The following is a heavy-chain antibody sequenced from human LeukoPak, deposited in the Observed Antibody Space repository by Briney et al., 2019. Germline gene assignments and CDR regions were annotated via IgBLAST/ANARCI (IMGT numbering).Heavy chain of an antibody. CDR2: INAGNGNT. Sequence: ASVKVSCKASGYTFTTYAMHWVRQAPGQRLEWMGWINAGNGNTKNSQKFQGRVTITRNTSASTAYMELSSLRSEDTAVYYCARAVGIIMRGIDSWGQGTLVTVSS. CDR1: GYTFTTYA. V-gene: IGHV1-3*01. CDR3: ARAVGIIMRGIDS. J-gene: IGHJ4*02. D-gene: IGHD3-22*01.